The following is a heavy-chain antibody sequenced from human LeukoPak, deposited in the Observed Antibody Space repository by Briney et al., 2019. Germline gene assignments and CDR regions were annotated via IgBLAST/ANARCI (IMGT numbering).Heavy chain of an antibody. D-gene: IGHD2-15*01. V-gene: IGHV4-61*01. CDR2: IYYSGNT. J-gene: IGHJ5*02. CDR3: ARCSGGSCSWFDP. Sequence: SETLSLTCTVSGYSISSSYYWSWIRQPPGKGLEWIGYIYYSGNTNYNPSLKSRVTISVDTSKNQFSLRLSSVTAADTAVYYCARCSGGSCSWFDPWGQGTLVTVSS. CDR1: GYSISSSYY.